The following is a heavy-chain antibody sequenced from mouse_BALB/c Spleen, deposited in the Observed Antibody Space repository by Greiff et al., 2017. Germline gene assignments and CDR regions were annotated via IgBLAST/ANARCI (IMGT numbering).Heavy chain of an antibody. CDR2: IYPGGGYT. V-gene: IGHV1-63*02. CDR1: GYTFTNYW. D-gene: IGHD1-1*01. J-gene: IGHJ1*01. Sequence: VQLQQSGAELVRPGTSVKISCKASGYTFTNYWLGWVKQRPGHGLEWIGDIYPGGGYTNYNEKFKGKATLTADTSSSTAYMQLSSLTSEDSAVYFCARSYGSSYGYFDVWGAGTTVTVSS. CDR3: ARSYGSSYGYFDV.